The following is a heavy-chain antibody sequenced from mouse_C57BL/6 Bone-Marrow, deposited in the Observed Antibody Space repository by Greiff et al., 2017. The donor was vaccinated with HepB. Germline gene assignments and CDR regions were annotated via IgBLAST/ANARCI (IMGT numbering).Heavy chain of an antibody. D-gene: IGHD2-4*01. CDR1: GYAFTNYL. Sequence: VQLQQSGAELVRPGTSVKVSCKASGYAFTNYLLEWVKQRPGQGLEWIGVINPGSGGTNYNEKLKGKATLTADKSSSTAYMQLSSLTSEDSAVYFCARSGTYYDYSWFAYWGQGTLVTVSA. CDR3: ARSGTYYDYSWFAY. CDR2: INPGSGGT. V-gene: IGHV1-54*01. J-gene: IGHJ3*01.